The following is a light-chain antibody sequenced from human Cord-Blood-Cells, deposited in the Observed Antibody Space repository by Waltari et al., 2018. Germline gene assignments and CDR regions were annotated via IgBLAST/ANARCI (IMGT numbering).Light chain of an antibody. J-gene: IGLJ3*02. CDR1: SSAVGGSHY. CDR2: DVS. V-gene: IGLV2-14*03. CDR3: SSYTSSSTWV. Sequence: QSALPQPASVSGSPGQSTTFPCPGTSSAVGGSHYVSWYQQHPGKAPKLMIYDVSNRPSGVSNRFSGSKSGNTASLTISGLQAEDEADYYCSSYTSSSTWVFGGGTKLTVL.